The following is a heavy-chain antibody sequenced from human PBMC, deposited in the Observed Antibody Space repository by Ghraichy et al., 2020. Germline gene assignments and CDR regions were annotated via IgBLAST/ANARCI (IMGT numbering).Heavy chain of an antibody. J-gene: IGHJ4*02. Sequence: SETLSLTCTVSGGPISESYWSWIRQPPGKGLEWIGYIYHSGSTNYNPSLKSRVTISLDKSKNQFSPKVRSVTAADTAVYFCARDKETTFDSWGQGTLVTVSS. D-gene: IGHD4-11*01. CDR2: IYHSGST. CDR3: ARDKETTFDS. CDR1: GGPISESY. V-gene: IGHV4-59*01.